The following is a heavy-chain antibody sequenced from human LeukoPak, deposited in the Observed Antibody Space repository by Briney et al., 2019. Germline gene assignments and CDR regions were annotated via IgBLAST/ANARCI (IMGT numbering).Heavy chain of an antibody. CDR1: GGSISSYY. Sequence: SETLSLTCTVSGGSISSYYWSWIRQPPGKGLEWIGYIYYSGSTNYNPSLKSRVTISVDTSKNQSSLKLSSVTAADTAVYYCARGVLRGYSYGYYFDYWGQGTLVTVSS. CDR3: ARGVLRGYSYGYYFDY. V-gene: IGHV4-59*01. CDR2: IYYSGST. J-gene: IGHJ4*02. D-gene: IGHD5-18*01.